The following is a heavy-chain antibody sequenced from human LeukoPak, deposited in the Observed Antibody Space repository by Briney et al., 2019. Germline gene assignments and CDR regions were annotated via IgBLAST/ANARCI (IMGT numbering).Heavy chain of an antibody. CDR1: GFTFSDYS. CDR3: GKSPRVETTTY. J-gene: IGHJ4*02. V-gene: IGHV3-64D*09. D-gene: IGHD5-18*01. CDR2: IVNNGGST. Sequence: PEGSLRLSCSGSGFTFSDYSILWARQAPGKGLEYVSGIVNNGGSTYYADSLKGRFTTSRDNSKNTVYLQMSSLRPEDTAVYYCGKSPRVETTTYWGQGTLV.